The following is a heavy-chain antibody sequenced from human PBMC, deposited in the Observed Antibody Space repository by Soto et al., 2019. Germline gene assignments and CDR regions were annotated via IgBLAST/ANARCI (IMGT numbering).Heavy chain of an antibody. Sequence: EVQLVEAGGGLVQPGGSLRLSCAASGFTFSSYSMHWVRQAPGKGLVWVSRINSDGSSTSYAHSVKGRFTISRDNARNTLDLQMNRLKPEDTAVYYCARVLYNVDPAIDYWGQGTLVTVSS. V-gene: IGHV3-74*01. CDR3: ARVLYNVDPAIDY. D-gene: IGHD1-1*01. CDR1: GFTFSSYS. CDR2: INSDGSST. J-gene: IGHJ4*02.